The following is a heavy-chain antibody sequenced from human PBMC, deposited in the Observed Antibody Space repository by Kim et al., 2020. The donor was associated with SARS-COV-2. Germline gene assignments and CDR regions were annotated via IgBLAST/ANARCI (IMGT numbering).Heavy chain of an antibody. CDR3: ARGTVHSGMDV. V-gene: IGHV3-74*01. J-gene: IGHJ6*02. CDR1: GFTLSGHW. D-gene: IGHD1-1*01. Sequence: GGSLRLSCAASGFTLSGHWMNWVRQAPGKGLLWVSRMSSDGSTTHYADSVNGRFVISRDNAKNTLYLQMNSLRAEDTAVYYCARGTVHSGMDVWGQGTTVTVSS. CDR2: MSSDGSTT.